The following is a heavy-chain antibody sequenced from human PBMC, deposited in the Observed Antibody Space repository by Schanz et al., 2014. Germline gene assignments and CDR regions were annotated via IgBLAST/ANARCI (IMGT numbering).Heavy chain of an antibody. CDR2: LIPVFGIT. CDR1: GGTFSSSA. CDR3: ASGGHAFDGGGFGGDCSYGLDV. Sequence: QVPLIQSGPEVKKPGSSVRVSCTASGGTFSSSAITWVRQAPGQGLEWMGRLIPVFGITNYAQTFQGRITMARDTSATTAYLELSSLTSEDTAVFYCASGGHAFDGGGFGGDCSYGLDVWGQGTSVTVSS. D-gene: IGHD2-21*02. J-gene: IGHJ6*02. V-gene: IGHV1-69*02.